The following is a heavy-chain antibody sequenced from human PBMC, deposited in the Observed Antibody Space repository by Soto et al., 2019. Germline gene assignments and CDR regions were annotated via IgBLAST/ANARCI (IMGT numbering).Heavy chain of an antibody. CDR3: ARETYYDFWSGPHYGMDV. J-gene: IGHJ6*02. CDR2: ISYDGSNK. V-gene: IGHV3-30-3*01. CDR1: GFTFSSYA. D-gene: IGHD3-3*01. Sequence: GGSLRLSCAASGFTFSSYAMHWVRQAPGKGLEWVAVISYDGSNKYYADSVKGRFTISRDNSKNTLYLQMNSLRAEDTAVYYCARETYYDFWSGPHYGMDVWGQGTTVTVSS.